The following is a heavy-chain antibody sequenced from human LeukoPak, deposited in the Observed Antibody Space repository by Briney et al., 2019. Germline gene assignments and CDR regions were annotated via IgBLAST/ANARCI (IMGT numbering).Heavy chain of an antibody. D-gene: IGHD4-23*01. CDR1: GYSFTSYW. V-gene: IGHV5-51*01. CDR2: IYPGDSDT. J-gene: IGHJ3*02. Sequence: GESLKISCKGSGYSFTSYWIGWVRQMPGKGLEWMGIIYPGDSDTRYSPSFQGQVSISADKSISTAYLQWSSLKASDTAMFYCARQAATVVTPRAFDIWGQGTMVTVSS. CDR3: ARQAATVVTPRAFDI.